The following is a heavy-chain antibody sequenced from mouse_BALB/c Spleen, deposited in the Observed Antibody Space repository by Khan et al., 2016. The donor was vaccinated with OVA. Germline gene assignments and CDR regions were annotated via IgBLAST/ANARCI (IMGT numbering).Heavy chain of an antibody. Sequence: VQLVESGPGLVAPSQSLSITCTVSGFSLTSYDVHWIRQPPGKGLECLGKIGAGGSTNYNSALMSRLSISKDNSKSQVFLKMNSLQTDDTAMYYCAREGLDALSYWGQGTLVTVSA. CDR1: GFSLTSYD. V-gene: IGHV2-9*02. J-gene: IGHJ3*01. D-gene: IGHD3-3*01. CDR3: AREGLDALSY. CDR2: IGAGGST.